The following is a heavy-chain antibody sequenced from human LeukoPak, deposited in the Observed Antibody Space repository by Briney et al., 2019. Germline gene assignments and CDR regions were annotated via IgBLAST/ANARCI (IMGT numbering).Heavy chain of an antibody. J-gene: IGHJ4*02. Sequence: GGSLRLSCAASGFTFSDFWLNWVRQAPGKGLEWVASIKRDGSEKYYVDSVKGRFSISRGNAKNSLHLQMNSLRAEDTAVYYCARDHTVDGLVFDYWGQGILVTVSS. CDR1: GFTFSDFW. D-gene: IGHD6-19*01. V-gene: IGHV3-7*01. CDR3: ARDHTVDGLVFDY. CDR2: IKRDGSEK.